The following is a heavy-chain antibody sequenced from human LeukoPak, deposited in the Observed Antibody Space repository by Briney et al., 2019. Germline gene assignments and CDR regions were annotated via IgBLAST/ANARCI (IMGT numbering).Heavy chain of an antibody. CDR2: ISGSGGST. J-gene: IGHJ1*01. Sequence: PGGXLRLSCAASGFTFSSYAMSWVRQAPGKGLEWVSAISGSGGSTYYADSVKGRFTISRDNSKNTLYLQMNSLRAEDTAVYYCAKVYLSYDFWSGYSRDEYFQHWGQGTLVTVSS. V-gene: IGHV3-23*01. CDR3: AKVYLSYDFWSGYSRDEYFQH. CDR1: GFTFSSYA. D-gene: IGHD3-3*01.